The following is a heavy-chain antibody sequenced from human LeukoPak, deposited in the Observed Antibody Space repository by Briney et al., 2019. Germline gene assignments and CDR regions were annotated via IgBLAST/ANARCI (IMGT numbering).Heavy chain of an antibody. CDR2: IYPGDSDT. D-gene: IGHD6-6*01. CDR1: GYSFTTYW. CDR3: AREGRGSSPMDY. Sequence: GESLKISCKASGYSFTTYWIGWVRQMPGKGLEWMGIIYPGDSDTRYSSSFQGQVTISADKSLSTAYLQWGSLKASDTAMYYRAREGRGSSPMDYWGQGTLVTVSS. V-gene: IGHV5-51*01. J-gene: IGHJ4*02.